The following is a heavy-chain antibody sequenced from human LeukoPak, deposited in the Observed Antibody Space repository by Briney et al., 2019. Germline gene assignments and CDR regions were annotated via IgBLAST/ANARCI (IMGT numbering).Heavy chain of an antibody. D-gene: IGHD1-1*01. CDR1: GFPFSGFA. J-gene: IGHJ4*02. CDR3: AKDGGNWDFDY. CDR2: IRYDGSDK. V-gene: IGHV3-30*02. Sequence: GGSLRLSRAASGFPFSGFALHWLRQTPGKGLEWVAFIRYDGSDKWYADSVKGRFTVSRANSKNTLYLQMDSLRAEDTAVYYCAKDGGNWDFDYWGQGALVSVSS.